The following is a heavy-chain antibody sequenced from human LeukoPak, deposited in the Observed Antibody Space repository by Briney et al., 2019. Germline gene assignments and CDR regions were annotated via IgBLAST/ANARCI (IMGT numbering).Heavy chain of an antibody. Sequence: ASVKVSCKASGYTFTGYYMHWVRQAPGQGLEWMGRINPNSGGTNYAQKFQGRVTMTRGTSISTAYMELSRLRSDDTAVYYCARGRYDSSGYQRAFDIWGQGTMVTVSS. CDR1: GYTFTGYY. V-gene: IGHV1-2*06. D-gene: IGHD3-22*01. CDR2: INPNSGGT. CDR3: ARGRYDSSGYQRAFDI. J-gene: IGHJ3*02.